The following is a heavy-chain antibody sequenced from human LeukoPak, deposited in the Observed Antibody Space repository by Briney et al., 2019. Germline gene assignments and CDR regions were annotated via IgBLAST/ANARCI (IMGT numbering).Heavy chain of an antibody. CDR3: AKGGIIPAAVFDF. CDR1: GFTFDDYA. V-gene: IGHV3-9*01. J-gene: IGHJ5*01. Sequence: PGGSLRLSCAASGFTFDDYAMHWVRQAPGKGLEWVSGLTWKNGNIDYADSVKGRFTISRDNAKNSLYLQMNSLRPEDTALYYCAKGGIIPAAVFDFWGQGTLVAVSS. CDR2: LTWKNGNI. D-gene: IGHD6-13*01.